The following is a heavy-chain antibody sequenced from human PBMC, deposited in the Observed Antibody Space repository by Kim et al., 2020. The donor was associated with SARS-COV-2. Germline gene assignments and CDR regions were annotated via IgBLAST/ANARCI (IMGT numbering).Heavy chain of an antibody. D-gene: IGHD2-2*02. J-gene: IGHJ6*02. V-gene: IGHV4-34*01. CDR1: GGSFSGHY. CDR3: ARGRAGVVPAPILGIGPHYDYFIMDV. CDR2: IHQSGST. Sequence: SETLSLTCAVYGGSFSGHYWSWIRQPPGKGLEWIGEIHQSGSTNYNPSIKSRVTISIDTSKNQFSLKLSSVAAADTGFFYCARGRAGVVPAPILGIGPHYDYFIMDVWGHGTTVTVSS.